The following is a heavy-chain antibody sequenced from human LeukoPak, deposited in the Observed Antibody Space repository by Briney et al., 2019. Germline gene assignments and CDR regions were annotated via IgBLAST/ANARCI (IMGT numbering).Heavy chain of an antibody. J-gene: IGHJ5*02. CDR3: ARDGYETYYYGSGSYSNWFDP. Sequence: GGSLRLSCAASGFTFSSYEMNWVRQAPGKGLEWVSYISSSGSTIYYADSVKGRFTISRDNAKNSLYLQMNSLRSEDTAVYYCARDGYETYYYGSGSYSNWFDPWGQGTLVTVSS. CDR1: GFTFSSYE. D-gene: IGHD3-10*01. CDR2: ISSSGSTI. V-gene: IGHV3-48*03.